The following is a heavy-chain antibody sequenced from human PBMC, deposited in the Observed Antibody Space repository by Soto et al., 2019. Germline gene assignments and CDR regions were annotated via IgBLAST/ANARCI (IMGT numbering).Heavy chain of an antibody. CDR2: ISGGSSYI. J-gene: IGHJ4*02. CDR1: GFTFISYS. D-gene: IGHD6-19*01. Sequence: GGSLRLSCAASGFTFISYSVNWVRQAPGKGLEWVSSISGGSSYIHYADSVKGRFTISRDNAKNSLYLQMNGLRAEDTAVYYCARVGIAVAGTYFDYWGQGTLVTVSS. V-gene: IGHV3-21*01. CDR3: ARVGIAVAGTYFDY.